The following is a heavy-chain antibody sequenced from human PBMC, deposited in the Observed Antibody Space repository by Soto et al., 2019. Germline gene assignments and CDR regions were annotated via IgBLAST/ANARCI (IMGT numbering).Heavy chain of an antibody. J-gene: IGHJ6*03. CDR3: XXXXXXXXXXXXXXXXXYYNYMDV. CDR2: LNAGNGDT. CDR1: GYTFTNYA. Sequence: QAQLVQSGAEVKKPGASVKVSCKASGYTFTNYAVHWLRQAPGQGLEWMGWLNAGNGDTKYSPTFQDRVTISRDTSASIAYMELXSXXXXXXXXXXXXXXXXXXXXXXXXXXXXYYNYMDVWGKGTTVTVSS. V-gene: IGHV1-3*01.